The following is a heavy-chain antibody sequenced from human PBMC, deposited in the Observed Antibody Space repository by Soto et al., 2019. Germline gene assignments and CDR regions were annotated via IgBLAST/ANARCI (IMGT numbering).Heavy chain of an antibody. J-gene: IGHJ4*02. D-gene: IGHD2-21*02. V-gene: IGHV3-23*01. Sequence: GGSLRLSCAASGFSFTNFAMGWVRRAPWKGLEWVAGIGASGDITWYADSVKGRLSISRDNSKNTLYLQLNSLRFEDTAVYYCAKDDFTDRGDDYFDYWGPGTLVTVSS. CDR2: IGASGDIT. CDR3: AKDDFTDRGDDYFDY. CDR1: GFSFTNFA.